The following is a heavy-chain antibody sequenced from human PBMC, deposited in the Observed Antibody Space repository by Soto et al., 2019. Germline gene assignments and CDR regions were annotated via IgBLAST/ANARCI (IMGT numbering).Heavy chain of an antibody. CDR3: ARDRAVVVPAPGLYYFDY. J-gene: IGHJ4*02. CDR1: GYTFTSYG. V-gene: IGHV1-18*01. CDR2: ISAYNGNT. Sequence: ASVKVSCTASGYTFTSYGISRVRQAPGQGLEWMGWISAYNGNTNYAQKLQGRVTMTTDTSTSTAYMELRSLRSDDTAVYYCARDRAVVVPAPGLYYFDYWGQGTLVTVSS. D-gene: IGHD2-2*01.